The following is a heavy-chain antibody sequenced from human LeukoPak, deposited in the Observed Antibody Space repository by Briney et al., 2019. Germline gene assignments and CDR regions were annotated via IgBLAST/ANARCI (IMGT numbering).Heavy chain of an antibody. V-gene: IGHV4-61*08. Sequence: ASETLSLTCTVSGGSISSGGYYWSWIRQPPGKGLEWLGYIFYSGGTHYNPSLKSRVTISVDTSKNQFSLKLSSVTAADTAVYYCARDKQPGDYWGQGTLVTVSS. CDR1: GGSISSGGYY. J-gene: IGHJ4*02. CDR3: ARDKQPGDY. D-gene: IGHD5-18*01. CDR2: IFYSGGT.